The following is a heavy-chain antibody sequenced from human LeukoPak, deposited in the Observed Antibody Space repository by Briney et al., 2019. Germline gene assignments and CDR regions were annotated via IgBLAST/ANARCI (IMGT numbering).Heavy chain of an antibody. CDR3: ARHLGGCSSTSCYYYYGMDV. CDR1: GFTFSSYW. CDR2: IKQDGSEK. D-gene: IGHD2-2*01. J-gene: IGHJ6*04. V-gene: IGHV3-7*03. Sequence: GGSLRLSRAASGFTFSSYWMSWVRQAPGKGLEWVANIKQDGSEKYYVDSVKGRFTISRDNAKNSLYLQMNSLRAEDTAVYYCARHLGGCSSTSCYYYYGMDVWGKGTTVTVSS.